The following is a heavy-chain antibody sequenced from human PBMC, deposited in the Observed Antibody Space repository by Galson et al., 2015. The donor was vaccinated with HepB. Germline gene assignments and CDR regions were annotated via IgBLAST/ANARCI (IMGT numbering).Heavy chain of an antibody. V-gene: IGHV4-4*02. CDR2: IYGSGTT. D-gene: IGHD3-22*01. CDR3: ARVRTRYDSDGYYSQDFDY. J-gene: IGHJ4*02. Sequence: LSLTCTVSGGSVSSSNWWTWVRQPPGKGLEWSGEIYGSGTTNYSPSLKSRVIMSVDKAKNQFSLYLSSVTAANTGVYYCARVRTRYDSDGYYSQDFDYWGQGVLVTVSS. CDR1: GGSVSSSNW.